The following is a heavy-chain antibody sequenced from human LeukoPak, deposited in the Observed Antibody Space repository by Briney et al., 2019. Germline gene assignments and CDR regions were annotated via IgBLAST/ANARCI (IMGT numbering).Heavy chain of an antibody. CDR3: ARHPTDYYDSSGYFSDY. CDR2: IYPGDSET. CDR1: GYSFTTYW. J-gene: IGHJ4*02. Sequence: GESLKISCKGSGYSFTTYWIGWVRQMPGKGLERMGVIYPGDSETRYSPSFQGQVTISADKSISTAYLQWSSLKASDTAMYYCARHPTDYYDSSGYFSDYWGQGTLVTVSS. D-gene: IGHD3-22*01. V-gene: IGHV5-51*01.